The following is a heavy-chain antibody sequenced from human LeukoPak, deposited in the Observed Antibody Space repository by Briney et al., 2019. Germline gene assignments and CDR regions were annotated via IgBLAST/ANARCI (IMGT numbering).Heavy chain of an antibody. Sequence: SETLSLTCTVSGGSISSYYWSWIRQPPGKGLEWIGYIYYSGSTNYNPSLKSRVTISVDTSKNQFSLKLSSVTAADTAVYYCARREIVVVPAASYSLFDPWGQGSLVTVSS. CDR3: ARREIVVVPAASYSLFDP. D-gene: IGHD2-2*01. V-gene: IGHV4-59*01. J-gene: IGHJ5*02. CDR1: GGSISSYY. CDR2: IYYSGST.